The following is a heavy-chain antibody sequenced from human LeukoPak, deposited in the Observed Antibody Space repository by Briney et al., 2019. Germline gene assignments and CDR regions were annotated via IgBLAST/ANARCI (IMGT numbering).Heavy chain of an antibody. V-gene: IGHV3-48*03. D-gene: IGHD3-10*01. Sequence: GGSLRLSCAASGFTFSSYEMNWVRQAPGKGLKWVSYISSSGSTIYYADSVKGRFTISRDNAKNSLYLQMNSLRAEDTAVYYCTKKLNRGTSQNRVFDYWGQGTLVTVSS. CDR3: TKKLNRGTSQNRVFDY. CDR2: ISSSGSTI. CDR1: GFTFSSYE. J-gene: IGHJ4*02.